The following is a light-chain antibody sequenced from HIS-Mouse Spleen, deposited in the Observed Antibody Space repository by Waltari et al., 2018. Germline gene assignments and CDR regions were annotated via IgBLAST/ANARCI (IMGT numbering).Light chain of an antibody. CDR1: ALPKKY. Sequence: SYELTQPPSVSVSPGQTARITCSGDALPKKYAYLYPQKSGQAPVLVIYEDSKRPSGIPERFSGSSSGTMATLTISGAQVEDEADYYCYSTDSSGNHRVFGGGTKLTGL. V-gene: IGLV3-10*01. J-gene: IGLJ2*01. CDR2: EDS. CDR3: YSTDSSGNHRV.